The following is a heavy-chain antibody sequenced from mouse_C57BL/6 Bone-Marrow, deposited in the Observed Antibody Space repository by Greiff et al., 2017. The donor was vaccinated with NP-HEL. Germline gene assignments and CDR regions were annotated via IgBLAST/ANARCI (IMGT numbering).Heavy chain of an antibody. J-gene: IGHJ3*01. CDR1: GFTFSDYG. Sequence: EVQVVESGGGLVQPGGSLKLSCAASGFTFSDYGMAWVRQAPRKGPEWVAFISNLAYSIYYADTVTGRFTISRENAKNTLYLEMSSLRSEDTAMYYCARQTAQARGFAYWGQGTLVTVSA. CDR2: ISNLAYSI. V-gene: IGHV5-15*01. CDR3: ARQTAQARGFAY. D-gene: IGHD3-2*02.